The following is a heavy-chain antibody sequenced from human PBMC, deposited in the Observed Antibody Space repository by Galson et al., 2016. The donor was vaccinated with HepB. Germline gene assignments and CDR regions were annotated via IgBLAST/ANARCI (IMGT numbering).Heavy chain of an antibody. Sequence: TLSLTCTVSGGSISSGDYYWTWIRQPPGKGPEWIGYIYYSGSTYYNPSLKSRVSISVDTSKNQFPLKVRSVTAADTAMYYCARRTDFWGQGTLVTVSS. V-gene: IGHV4-30-4*01. CDR3: ARRTDF. CDR2: IYYSGST. D-gene: IGHD2-2*01. CDR1: GGSISSGDYY. J-gene: IGHJ4*02.